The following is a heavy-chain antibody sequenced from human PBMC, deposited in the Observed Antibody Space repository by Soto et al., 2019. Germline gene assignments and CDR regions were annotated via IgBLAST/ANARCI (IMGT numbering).Heavy chain of an antibody. CDR2: ISYDGSNK. CDR1: GFTFSTYG. D-gene: IGHD1-26*01. CDR3: ARDWGSYGLQNYCYY. J-gene: IGHJ4*02. V-gene: IGHV3-30*03. Sequence: PGGSLRLSCAASGFTFSTYGMHWVRQAPGKGLEWVAVISYDGSNKYYVDSVKGRFTISRDNSKNTVYLQMNSLRVEDTAVYYCARDWGSYGLQNYCYYWGKGTVVPVSS.